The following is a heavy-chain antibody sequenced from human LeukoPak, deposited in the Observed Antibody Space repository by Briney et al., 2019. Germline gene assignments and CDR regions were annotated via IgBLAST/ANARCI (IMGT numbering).Heavy chain of an antibody. CDR2: IYSGGTT. CDR1: VFTGSSNQ. V-gene: IGHV3-66*02. J-gene: IGHJ4*02. Sequence: GGSLRLSCAASVFTGSSNQMSWVRQAPGKGLEWVSVIYSGGTTYYADSVKGRFTISRDNSKNTLYLQMNSLRDEDTAVYYCARDVYGAHYWGQGTLVTVSS. D-gene: IGHD4/OR15-4a*01. CDR3: ARDVYGAHY.